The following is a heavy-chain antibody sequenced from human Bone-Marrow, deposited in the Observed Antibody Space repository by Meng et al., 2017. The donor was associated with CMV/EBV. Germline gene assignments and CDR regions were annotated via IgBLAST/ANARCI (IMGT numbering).Heavy chain of an antibody. J-gene: IGHJ4*02. D-gene: IGHD3-3*01. Sequence: SETLVLTFTASGCSISSSSYYWGWIRQPPGKGLEWIGSIYYSGSTYYNPSLKSRVTISVDTSKNQFSLKLSSVTPADTAVYYCARGAANYDFWSGYYSGAYYFDYWGQGTLVTVSS. CDR2: IYYSGST. CDR3: ARGAANYDFWSGYYSGAYYFDY. CDR1: GCSISSSSYY. V-gene: IGHV4-39*07.